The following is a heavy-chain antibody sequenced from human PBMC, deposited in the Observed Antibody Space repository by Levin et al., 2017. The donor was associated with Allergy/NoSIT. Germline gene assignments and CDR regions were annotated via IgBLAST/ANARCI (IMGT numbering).Heavy chain of an antibody. D-gene: IGHD5-24*01. Sequence: SETLSLTCTVSGGSISSSSYYWGWIRQPPGKGLEWIGSIYYSGSTYYNPSLKSRVTISVDTSKNQFSLKLSSVTAADTAVYYCARPGRDGYNQFDYWGQGTLVTVSS. CDR3: ARPGRDGYNQFDY. V-gene: IGHV4-39*01. CDR2: IYYSGST. J-gene: IGHJ4*02. CDR1: GGSISSSSYY.